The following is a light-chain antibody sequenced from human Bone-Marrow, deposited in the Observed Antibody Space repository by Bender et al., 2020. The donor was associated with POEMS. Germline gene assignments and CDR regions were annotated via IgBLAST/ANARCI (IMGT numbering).Light chain of an antibody. Sequence: QSALTQPASVSGSPGQSITISCTGTSSDVGSFNLVSWYQQHPGKAPKLLIYEVSNRPSGISDRFSGSKSGNTASLTISGLQAEDEADYYCCSYTSSTTLVFGGGTKLTVL. CDR3: CSYTSSTTLV. V-gene: IGLV2-14*02. J-gene: IGLJ2*01. CDR2: EVS. CDR1: SSDVGSFNL.